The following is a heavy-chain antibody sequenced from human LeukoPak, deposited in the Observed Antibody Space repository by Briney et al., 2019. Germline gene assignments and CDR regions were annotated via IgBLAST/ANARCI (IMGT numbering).Heavy chain of an antibody. D-gene: IGHD3-22*01. V-gene: IGHV3-30*18. CDR1: GFTFSNYV. J-gene: IGHJ4*02. CDR3: AKPGYPDSSGYEVYFDY. CDR2: ISFDGSNT. Sequence: GGSLRLSCAASGFTFSNYVLHWVRQAPGKGLEWVAVISFDGSNTHYADSVKGRFSISRDNSKNTLYLQMSSLRAEDTAVYYCAKPGYPDSSGYEVYFDYWGQGTLVTVSS.